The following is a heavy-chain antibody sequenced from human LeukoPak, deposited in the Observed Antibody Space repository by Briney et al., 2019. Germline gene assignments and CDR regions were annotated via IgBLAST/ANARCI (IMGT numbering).Heavy chain of an antibody. CDR2: INPDGSAE. D-gene: IGHD4-11*01. CDR3: ANQAYSQFDY. V-gene: IGHV3-7*01. Sequence: GGSLRLSCVASGFAFSSYWMSWVCQAPGKGLELVANINPDGSAEDYVDSVRGRFAISRDNAKRSLYLQMNSLSPEDTAVYYCANQAYSQFDYWGQGTLVSVSS. CDR1: GFAFSSYW. J-gene: IGHJ4*02.